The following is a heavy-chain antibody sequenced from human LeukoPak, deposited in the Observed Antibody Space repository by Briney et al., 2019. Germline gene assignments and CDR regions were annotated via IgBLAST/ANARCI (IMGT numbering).Heavy chain of an antibody. CDR2: FIPILGIA. CDR1: GGSFSRNA. CDR3: ARIQGGGVPVAVDAYYSCGMDV. D-gene: IGHD2-2*01. J-gene: IGHJ6*02. Sequence: SVKVSCKASGGSFSRNAISWVRQAPGQGLEWMGRFIPILGIATYAQKFQGRVTITADRSTSTAYMELSSLRSEDTAVYYCARIQGGGVPVAVDAYYSCGMDVWGQGTPVTVSS. V-gene: IGHV1-69*04.